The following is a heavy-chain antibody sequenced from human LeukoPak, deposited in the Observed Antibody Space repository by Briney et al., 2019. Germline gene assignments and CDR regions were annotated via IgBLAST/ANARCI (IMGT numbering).Heavy chain of an antibody. V-gene: IGHV3-30*02. CDR1: GFTFSSYG. J-gene: IGHJ4*02. CDR2: IRYDGSKK. D-gene: IGHD3-22*01. Sequence: GGSLRLSCAASGFTFSSYGMHWVRQAPGKGLEGVAFIRYDGSKKYYADSVKGRFTISRDNSKNTLYLQMNSLRAEDTAVYYCAKGGYSYDSSGHNYFDYWGQGTLVTVSS. CDR3: AKGGYSYDSSGHNYFDY.